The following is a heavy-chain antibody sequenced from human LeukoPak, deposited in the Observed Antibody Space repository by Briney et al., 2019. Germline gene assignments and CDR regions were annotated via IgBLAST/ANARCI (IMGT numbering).Heavy chain of an antibody. CDR2: FDPEDGET. J-gene: IGHJ4*02. CDR3: ARWLQSSAVFDY. V-gene: IGHV1-24*01. Sequence: ASVKVSCNVSGYTLTELSMHWVRQAPGKGLEWRGGFDPEDGETIYAQKFQGRVTMTEDTSTSTAYMELRSLRSDDTAVYYCARWLQSSAVFDYWGQGTLVTVSS. D-gene: IGHD5-24*01. CDR1: GYTLTELS.